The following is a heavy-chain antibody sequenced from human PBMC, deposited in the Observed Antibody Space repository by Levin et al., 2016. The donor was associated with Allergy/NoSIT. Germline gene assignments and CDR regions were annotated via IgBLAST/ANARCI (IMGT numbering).Heavy chain of an antibody. CDR3: VRDSNIAVAGTYYYYGMDV. V-gene: IGHV3-30-3*01. J-gene: IGHJ6*02. D-gene: IGHD6-19*01. Sequence: GESLKISCAASGFTFSSYAMHWVRQAPGKGLEWVAVISYDGSNKYYADSVKGRFTISRDNSKNTLYLQMNSLRVEDTGVYYCVRDSNIAVAGTYYYYGMDVWGQGTTVTVSS. CDR1: GFTFSSYA. CDR2: ISYDGSNK.